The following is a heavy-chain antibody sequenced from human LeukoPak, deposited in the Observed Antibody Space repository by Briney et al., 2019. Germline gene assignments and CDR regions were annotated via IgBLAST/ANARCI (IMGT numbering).Heavy chain of an antibody. Sequence: GGSLRLSCAASGFTFSSYAMHWVRQAPGKGLEWVAVISYDGSNKYYADSVKGRFTISRDNSKNTLYLQMNSLRAEDTAVYYCARIGTTVTKFDYWGQGTLVTVSS. CDR2: ISYDGSNK. D-gene: IGHD4-17*01. V-gene: IGHV3-30*04. CDR1: GFTFSSYA. J-gene: IGHJ4*02. CDR3: ARIGTTVTKFDY.